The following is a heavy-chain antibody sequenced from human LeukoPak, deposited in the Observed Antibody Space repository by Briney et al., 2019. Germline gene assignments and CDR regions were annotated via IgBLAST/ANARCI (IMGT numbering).Heavy chain of an antibody. D-gene: IGHD6-6*01. V-gene: IGHV4-39*01. CDR3: ARQGYGSSSFFDY. CDR2: LFHSGTT. J-gene: IGHJ4*02. CDR1: GGSISTNMNY. Sequence: PSETLSLTCTVSGGSISTNMNYWGWIRQPPGKELEWIGNLFHSGTTYYSPSLKSRVTISVDTSKNQFSLRLNSVTAADTAVYYCARQGYGSSSFFDYWGQGTLVTVSS.